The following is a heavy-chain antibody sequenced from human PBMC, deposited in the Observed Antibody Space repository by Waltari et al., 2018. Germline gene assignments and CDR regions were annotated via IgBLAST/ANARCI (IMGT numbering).Heavy chain of an antibody. CDR3: AGGYSSYYGMDV. V-gene: IGHV3-21*02. D-gene: IGHD6-13*01. Sequence: EVQLVESGGGLVKPGGSLRLSCAASGFTFNTYTMNWVRQAPGKGLGGVASISSTRSDIYYADSVKGRFTISRDNAKSSLYLQLNSLRAEDTAVYYCAGGYSSYYGMDVWGQGTTVTVSS. J-gene: IGHJ6*02. CDR1: GFTFNTYT. CDR2: ISSTRSDI.